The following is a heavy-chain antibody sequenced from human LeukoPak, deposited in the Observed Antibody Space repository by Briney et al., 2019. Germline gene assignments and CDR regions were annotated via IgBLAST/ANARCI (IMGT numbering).Heavy chain of an antibody. Sequence: SVKVSCKASGGTFSSYAISWVRQAPGQGLEWMGGIIPIFGTANYAQKFQGRVTITADESTSTAYLELSSLRSEDTAVYYCAADGYRGSGTPHWGQGTLVTVSS. CDR1: GGTFSSYA. J-gene: IGHJ4*02. D-gene: IGHD3-10*01. CDR2: IIPIFGTA. V-gene: IGHV1-69*13. CDR3: AADGYRGSGTPH.